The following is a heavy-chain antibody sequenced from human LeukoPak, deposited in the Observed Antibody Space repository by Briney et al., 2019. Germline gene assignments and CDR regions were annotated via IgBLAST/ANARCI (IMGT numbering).Heavy chain of an antibody. J-gene: IGHJ6*03. V-gene: IGHV3-48*03. CDR1: GFTFSNYW. D-gene: IGHD3-10*02. Sequence: PGGSLRLSCVASGFTFSNYWMTWARQAPGKGLEWVSSISSSGSTIYYADSVKGRFTISRDNAKNSLYLQMNSLRAEDTAVYYCAELGITMIGGVWGKGTTVTISS. CDR2: ISSSGSTI. CDR3: AELGITMIGGV.